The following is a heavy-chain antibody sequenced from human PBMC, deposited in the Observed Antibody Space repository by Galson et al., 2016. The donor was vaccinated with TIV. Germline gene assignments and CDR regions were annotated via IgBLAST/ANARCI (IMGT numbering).Heavy chain of an antibody. V-gene: IGHV3-13*04. CDR1: GFTFSSYD. D-gene: IGHD1-26*01. J-gene: IGHJ4*02. CDR3: VRAPFSGNYYYFDY. Sequence: SLRLSCAASGFTFSSYDMHWVRQGIGKGLEWVSGIGTVGDTYYPASVKGRFSISREDAKNSLCLQMNSLRAGDTAIYYCVRAPFSGNYYYFDYWGQGILVTVSS. CDR2: IGTVGDT.